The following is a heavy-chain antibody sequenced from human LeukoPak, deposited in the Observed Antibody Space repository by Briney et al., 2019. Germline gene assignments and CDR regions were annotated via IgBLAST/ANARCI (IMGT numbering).Heavy chain of an antibody. Sequence: ASETLSLTCAVYGGSFSGYYWSWIRQPPGKGREWLGSIYYSGSTYYNPSLKSRVTISVDTSKYTVSLKLSSVTAADRAVYYCARHVLSGYLNCWYFDLWGRGTLVTVAS. CDR1: GGSFSGYY. D-gene: IGHD3-3*01. J-gene: IGHJ2*01. V-gene: IGHV4-39*01. CDR3: ARHVLSGYLNCWYFDL. CDR2: IYYSGST.